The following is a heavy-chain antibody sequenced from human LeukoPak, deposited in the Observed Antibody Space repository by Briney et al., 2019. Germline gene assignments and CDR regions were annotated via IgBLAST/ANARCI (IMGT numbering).Heavy chain of an antibody. V-gene: IGHV4-39*07. CDR2: IYYSGST. J-gene: IGHJ3*02. CDR1: GGSISSSSYY. D-gene: IGHD3-22*01. Sequence: PSETLSLTCTVSGGSISSSSYYWGWIRQPPGKGLEWIGSIYYSGSTYYNPSLKSRVTISVDTSKNQFSLKLSSVTAADTAVYYCARDRYYDSSGYYDAFDIWGQGTMVTVSS. CDR3: ARDRYYDSSGYYDAFDI.